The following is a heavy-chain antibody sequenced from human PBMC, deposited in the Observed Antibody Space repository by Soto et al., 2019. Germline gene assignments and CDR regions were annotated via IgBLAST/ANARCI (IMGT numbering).Heavy chain of an antibody. CDR2: ISYDGSNK. Sequence: QVQLVESGGGVVQPGRSLRLSCAASGFTFSSYGMHWVRQAPGKGLEWVAVISYDGSNKYYADSVKGRFTISRDNSKNTVYLQMNSLRAEETAVFYCAKEWVYDSSGWSFDYWGQGTLVTVSS. J-gene: IGHJ4*02. D-gene: IGHD3-22*01. CDR3: AKEWVYDSSGWSFDY. V-gene: IGHV3-30*18. CDR1: GFTFSSYG.